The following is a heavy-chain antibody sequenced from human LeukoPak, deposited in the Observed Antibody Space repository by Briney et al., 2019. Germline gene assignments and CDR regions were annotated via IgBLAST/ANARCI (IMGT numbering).Heavy chain of an antibody. CDR2: ISAYNGNT. D-gene: IGHD6-13*01. J-gene: IGHJ3*02. Sequence: ASVKVSCKASGYTFTSYGISWVRQAPGQGLEWMGWISAYNGNTNYAQKLQGRVTMTTDTSTSTAYMELRSLRSDDTAVYYCARDPLYSGWQQLVSGDAFDIWGQGTMVTVSS. CDR1: GYTFTSYG. V-gene: IGHV1-18*01. CDR3: ARDPLYSGWQQLVSGDAFDI.